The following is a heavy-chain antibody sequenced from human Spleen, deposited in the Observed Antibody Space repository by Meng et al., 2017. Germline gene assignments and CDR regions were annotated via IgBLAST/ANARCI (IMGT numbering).Heavy chain of an antibody. V-gene: IGHV1-18*01. CDR2: ISTYNGNT. CDR1: GYTFTNFA. CDR3: ARGSVGGDFDP. D-gene: IGHD2-2*01. Sequence: ASVKVSCKASGYTFTNFAINWIRQAPGQGLEWMAWISTYNGNTNYAQKFQDRVTMTTDRSTTTVYMELRSLRRDDTAVYYCARGSVGGDFDPWGQGTLVTVSS. J-gene: IGHJ5*02.